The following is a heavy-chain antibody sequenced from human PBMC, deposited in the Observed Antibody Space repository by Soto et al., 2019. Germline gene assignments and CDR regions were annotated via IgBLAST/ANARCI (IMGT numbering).Heavy chain of an antibody. Sequence: GGSLRLSCAASGFTFDDYAMHWVRQAPGKGLEWVSGISWNSGSIGYADSVKGRFTISRDNAKNSLYLQMNSLRAEDTALYYCAKGLRFDYWGQGSLVTVSS. CDR1: GFTFDDYA. CDR2: ISWNSGSI. J-gene: IGHJ4*02. V-gene: IGHV3-9*01. CDR3: AKGLRFDY. D-gene: IGHD4-17*01.